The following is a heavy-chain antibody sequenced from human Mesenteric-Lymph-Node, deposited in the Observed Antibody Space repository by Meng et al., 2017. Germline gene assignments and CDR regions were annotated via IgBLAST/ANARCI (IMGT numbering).Heavy chain of an antibody. J-gene: IGHJ5*01. CDR3: ARGSSLAGYQRFDP. CDR1: GGSISSSSYY. Sequence: GPLRLSCTVPGGSISSSSYYWGWIRQPPGKGLEWIGSIYHSGSTYYNPSLKRRVTISVDTSKNQFSLKLSSVTAADTAVYYCARGSSLAGYQRFDPWGQGTLVTVSS. V-gene: IGHV4-39*07. CDR2: IYHSGST. D-gene: IGHD5-18*01.